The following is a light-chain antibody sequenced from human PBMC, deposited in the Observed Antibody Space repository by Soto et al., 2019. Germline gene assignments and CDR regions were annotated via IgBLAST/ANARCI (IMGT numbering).Light chain of an antibody. CDR3: SSYTSSSTLVV. V-gene: IGLV2-14*01. J-gene: IGLJ2*01. CDR2: DVS. CDR1: SSDVGGYNY. Sequence: QSALTQPASVSGSPGQSITISCTGTSSDVGGYNYFSWYQQHPRKAPKLMIYDVSNRPAAVSNRFSGSKYGNTASLTSSGLQAEDEADYYCSSYTSSSTLVVFGGGTKLPVL.